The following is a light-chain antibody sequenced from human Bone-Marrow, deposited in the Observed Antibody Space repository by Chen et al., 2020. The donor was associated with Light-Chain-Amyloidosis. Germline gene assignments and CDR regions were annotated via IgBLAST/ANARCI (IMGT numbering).Light chain of an antibody. Sequence: EIVLTQSPGTLSLSPGERATLSCRASRSVRSSYLAWYQQRPGQAPRLLIYDTVSRASGTPDRFSDSGSGTDFTLTISRLEPEDSAVYYCQQCGTSPITFGQGTKVEVK. CDR3: QQCGTSPIT. J-gene: IGKJ1*01. CDR2: DTV. V-gene: IGKV3-20*01. CDR1: RSVRSSY.